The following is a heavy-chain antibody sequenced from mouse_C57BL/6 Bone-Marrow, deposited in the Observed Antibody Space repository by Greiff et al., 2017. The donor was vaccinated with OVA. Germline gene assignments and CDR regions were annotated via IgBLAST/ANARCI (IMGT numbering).Heavy chain of an antibody. J-gene: IGHJ1*03. CDR3: ARDANYSNYADWYFDV. CDR2: SRNKANDYTT. Sequence: EVKLVESGGGLVQSGRSLRLSCATSGFTFSDFYMEWVRQAPGKGLEWIAASRNKANDYTTEYSASVKGRFIVSRDTSQSILYLQMNALRAEDTAIYYCARDANYSNYADWYFDVWGTGTTVTVSS. V-gene: IGHV7-1*01. D-gene: IGHD2-5*01. CDR1: GFTFSDFY.